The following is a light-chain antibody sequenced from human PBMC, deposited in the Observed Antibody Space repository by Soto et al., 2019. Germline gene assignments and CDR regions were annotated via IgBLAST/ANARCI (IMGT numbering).Light chain of an antibody. CDR2: GAS. CDR3: QQYGSSPWT. V-gene: IGKV3-20*01. Sequence: EIVLTQSQATLSLSPGERATLSCRASQSVSSKLDWYQQKPGQAPRLLIYGASSRATGIPDRFSGSGSGTDFTLTISRLEPEDFAVYYCQQYGSSPWTFGQGTKVDI. J-gene: IGKJ1*01. CDR1: QSVSSK.